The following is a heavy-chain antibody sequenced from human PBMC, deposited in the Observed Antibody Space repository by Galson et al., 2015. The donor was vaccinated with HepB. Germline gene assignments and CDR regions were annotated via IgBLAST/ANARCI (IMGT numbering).Heavy chain of an antibody. Sequence: SVKVSCKASGYTFTSYDINWVRQATGQGLEWMGWMNPNSGNTGYAQKFQGRVTMTRNTSISTAYMELSSLRSEDTAVYYCARAGLVPAARGGGGDVDPWGQGTLVTVSS. CDR1: GYTFTSYD. CDR3: ARAGLVPAARGGGGDVDP. CDR2: MNPNSGNT. J-gene: IGHJ5*02. D-gene: IGHD2-2*01. V-gene: IGHV1-8*01.